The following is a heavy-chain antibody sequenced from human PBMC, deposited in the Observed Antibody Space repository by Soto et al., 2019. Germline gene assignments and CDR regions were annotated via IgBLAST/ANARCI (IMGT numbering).Heavy chain of an antibody. V-gene: IGHV3-23*01. CDR1: GFAFSRND. CDR3: VTDPNWEWGY. CDR2: INYSGVST. J-gene: IGHJ4*02. Sequence: PVGSLRLSSAASGFAFSRNDMNWVRQRPGKGLEWVSNINYSGVSTYYSDAVKGRFTISRDNSKNILYLEMNSLKVDDTAVYYCVTDPNWEWGYWGQGALVTVS. D-gene: IGHD1-1*01.